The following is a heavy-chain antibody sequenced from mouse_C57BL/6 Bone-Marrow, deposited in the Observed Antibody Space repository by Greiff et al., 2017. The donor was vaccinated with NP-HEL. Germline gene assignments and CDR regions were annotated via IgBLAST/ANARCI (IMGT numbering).Heavy chain of an antibody. CDR3: ARQLRLRGYYYAMDY. V-gene: IGHV5-9*04. Sequence: EVKLMESGGGLVKPGGSLKLSCAASGFTFSSYTMSWVRQTPEKRLEWVATISGGGGSTYYPDSVKGRFTISRDNAKNTLYLQMSSLRSEDTAAYYCARQLRLRGYYYAMDYWGQGTSVTVSS. CDR1: GFTFSSYT. CDR2: ISGGGGST. J-gene: IGHJ4*01. D-gene: IGHD3-2*02.